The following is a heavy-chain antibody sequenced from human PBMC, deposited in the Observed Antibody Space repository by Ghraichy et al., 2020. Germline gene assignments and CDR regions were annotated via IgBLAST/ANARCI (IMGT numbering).Heavy chain of an antibody. Sequence: GGSLRLSCAASGFTFSSYWMSWVRQAPWEGLEWLANIKQDGSEKYYVDSVKGRFTISRNNAKNSLYLQMNSLRAEDTAVYYCARTDHYYYAMDVWGQGTTVTVSS. V-gene: IGHV3-7*01. CDR3: ARTDHYYYAMDV. J-gene: IGHJ6*02. CDR2: IKQDGSEK. CDR1: GFTFSSYW.